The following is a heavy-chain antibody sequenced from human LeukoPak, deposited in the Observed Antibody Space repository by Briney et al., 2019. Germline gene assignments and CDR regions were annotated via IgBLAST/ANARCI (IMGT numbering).Heavy chain of an antibody. CDR2: IKSKTDGGTT. CDR3: TTVYVVVVVAARDDAFDI. V-gene: IGHV3-15*01. Sequence: GGSLRLSCAASGFTFSNAWMSWVRQAPGKGLEWVGRIKSKTDGGTTDYAAPVKGRFTISRDDSKNTLYLQMNSLKTEDTAVYYCTTVYVVVVVAARDDAFDIWGQGTMVTVSS. CDR1: GFTFSNAW. J-gene: IGHJ3*02. D-gene: IGHD2-15*01.